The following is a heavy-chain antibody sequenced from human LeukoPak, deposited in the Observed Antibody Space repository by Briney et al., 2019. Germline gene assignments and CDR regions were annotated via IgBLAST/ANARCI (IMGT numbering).Heavy chain of an antibody. CDR2: INHSGST. V-gene: IGHV4-34*01. CDR3: ARQYYEFWKWFDP. D-gene: IGHD3-3*01. J-gene: IGHJ5*02. Sequence: SETLSLSCAVYGGSFSGYYWSWIRQPPGKGLEWIGEINHSGSTKYNPSLKSRVNISVDTSKNQFSFMRSSVTAADTAVYYCARQYYEFWKWFDPWGQGTLVTVSS. CDR1: GGSFSGYY.